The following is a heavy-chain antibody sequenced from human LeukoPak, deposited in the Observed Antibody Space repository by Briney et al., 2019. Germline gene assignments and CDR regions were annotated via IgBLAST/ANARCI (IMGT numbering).Heavy chain of an antibody. CDR1: GGSISSGGYY. J-gene: IGHJ6*02. CDR2: IYYSGGT. V-gene: IGHV4-31*03. Sequence: SETLSLTCTVSGGSISSGGYYWSWIRQHPGKGLEWIGYIYYSGGTYYNPSLKSRVTISVDTSKNQFSLKLSSVTAADTAVYYCARDLIAAAGKDYYYYYGMDVWGQGTTVTVSS. CDR3: ARDLIAAAGKDYYYYYGMDV. D-gene: IGHD6-13*01.